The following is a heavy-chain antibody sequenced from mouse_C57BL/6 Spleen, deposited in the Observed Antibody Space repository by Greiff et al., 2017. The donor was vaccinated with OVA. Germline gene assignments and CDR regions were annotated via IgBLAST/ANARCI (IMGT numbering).Heavy chain of an antibody. V-gene: IGHV3-6*01. J-gene: IGHJ1*03. D-gene: IGHD1-1*01. Sequence: EVQLVESGPGLVKPSQSLSLTCSVTGYSITSGYYWNWIRQFPGNKLEWMGYISYDGSNNYNPSLKNRISITRDTSKNQFFLKLNSVTTEDTATYYCARSGITTVVDWYFDVWGTGTTVTVSS. CDR2: ISYDGSN. CDR1: GYSITSGYY. CDR3: ARSGITTVVDWYFDV.